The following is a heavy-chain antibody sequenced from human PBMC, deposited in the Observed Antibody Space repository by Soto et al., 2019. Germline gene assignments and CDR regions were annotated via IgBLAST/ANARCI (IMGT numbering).Heavy chain of an antibody. J-gene: IGHJ6*03. V-gene: IGHV3-73*01. Sequence: GGSLRLSCAASGFTFSGSAMHWVRQASGKGLEWVGRIRSKANSYATAYAASVKGRFTISRDDSKNTAYLQMNSLKTEDTAVYYCATTYYYYYMDVWGKGTTVTVSS. CDR1: GFTFSGSA. CDR3: ATTYYYYYMDV. CDR2: IRSKANSYAT.